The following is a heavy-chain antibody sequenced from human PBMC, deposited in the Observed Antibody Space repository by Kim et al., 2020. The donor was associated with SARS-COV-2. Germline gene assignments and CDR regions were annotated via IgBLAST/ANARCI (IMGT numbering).Heavy chain of an antibody. D-gene: IGHD3-10*01. J-gene: IGHJ6*02. Sequence: ASVKVSCKASGYTFTSYDINWVRQATGQGLEWMGWMNPNSGNTGYAQKFQGRVTMTRNTSISTAYMELSSLRSEDTAVYYCASRVVRGVNLYYYYYGMDVWGQGTTVTVSS. CDR1: GYTFTSYD. CDR3: ASRVVRGVNLYYYYYGMDV. V-gene: IGHV1-8*01. CDR2: MNPNSGNT.